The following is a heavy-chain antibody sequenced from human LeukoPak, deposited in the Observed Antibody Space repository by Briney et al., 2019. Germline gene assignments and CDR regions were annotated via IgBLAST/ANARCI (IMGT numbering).Heavy chain of an antibody. CDR1: GGSISSSSYY. CDR3: ARDLVYYDSSGYSGFDP. CDR2: IYYSGST. Sequence: SQTLSLTCTVSGGSISSSSYYWGWIRQPPGKGLEWIGSIYYSGSTYYNPSLKSRVTISVDTSKNQFSLKLSSVTAADTAVYYCARDLVYYDSSGYSGFDPWGQGTLVTVSS. V-gene: IGHV4-39*07. J-gene: IGHJ5*02. D-gene: IGHD3-22*01.